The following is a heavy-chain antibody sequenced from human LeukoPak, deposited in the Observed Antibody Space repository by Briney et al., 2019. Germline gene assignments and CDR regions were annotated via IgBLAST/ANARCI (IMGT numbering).Heavy chain of an antibody. Sequence: SETLSLTCAVSGGSISSPNWWSWVRQPPGKGLEWIGEIYHSGSTNYNLSLKSRVTISVDKAKNQFSLKLNSVTAADTAVYYCARSASGSYAFDIWGQGTMVTVSS. CDR1: GGSISSPNW. CDR2: IYHSGST. D-gene: IGHD1-26*01. CDR3: ARSASGSYAFDI. J-gene: IGHJ3*02. V-gene: IGHV4-4*02.